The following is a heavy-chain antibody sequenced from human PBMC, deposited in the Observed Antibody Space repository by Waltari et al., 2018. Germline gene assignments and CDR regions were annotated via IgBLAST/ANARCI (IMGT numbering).Heavy chain of an antibody. Sequence: QVQLVQSGAEVKKPGASVKVSCKASGYSFNDYYIYWVRQAPGQGLDWMGRLNPNNGDTAYAQRVQGSVTMTRDTSISTAYMELSSLTSDDTAVYYCSTTGDLYYENSRYGLLGYWGQGTRVTVSS. J-gene: IGHJ4*02. CDR3: STTGDLYYENSRYGLLGY. V-gene: IGHV1-2*06. CDR1: GYSFNDYY. CDR2: LNPNNGDT. D-gene: IGHD3-22*01.